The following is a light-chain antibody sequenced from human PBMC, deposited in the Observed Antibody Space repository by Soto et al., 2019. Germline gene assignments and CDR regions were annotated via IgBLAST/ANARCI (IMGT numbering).Light chain of an antibody. V-gene: IGLV1-47*01. Sequence: QSALTQPPSASGTPGQRVTISCPGSSSNIGSNYVYWYQQLPGTAPKLLIYRNNQRPSGVPDRFSGSKSGTSASLAISGLRSEDEADYYCAAWDDSLSGRVFGTGTKLTVL. CDR2: RNN. CDR1: SSNIGSNY. CDR3: AAWDDSLSGRV. J-gene: IGLJ1*01.